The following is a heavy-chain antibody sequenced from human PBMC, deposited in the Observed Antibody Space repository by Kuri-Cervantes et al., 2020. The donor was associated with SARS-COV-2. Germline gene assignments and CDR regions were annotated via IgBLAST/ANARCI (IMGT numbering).Heavy chain of an antibody. CDR2: IIGMTGTV. V-gene: IGHV1-69*11. CDR1: GVTFGIFD. CDR3: AREGGRYNWNFRVFG. J-gene: IGHJ4*02. Sequence: SVKVSCKASGVTFGIFDMSWVRLAPGQGPEWMGRIIGMTGTVHYAQNFKDRVTITADASTSTAYMELSSLRSEDTAVYYCAREGGRYNWNFRVFGWGQGTVVTVSS. D-gene: IGHD1-7*01.